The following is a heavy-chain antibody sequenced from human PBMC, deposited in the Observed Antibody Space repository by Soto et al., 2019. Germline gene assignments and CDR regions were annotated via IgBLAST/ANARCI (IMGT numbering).Heavy chain of an antibody. CDR3: ARARLLVFGESFGSSDP. V-gene: IGHV4-34*01. CDR1: GGSFSGYY. J-gene: IGHJ5*02. Sequence: SETLSLTCAVYGGSFSGYYWSWIRQPPGKGLEWIGEINHSGSTNYNPSLKSRVTISVDTSKNQFSLKLSSVTAADTAVYYCARARLLVFGESFGSSDPSGQGTLVTVSS. D-gene: IGHD3-10*02. CDR2: INHSGST.